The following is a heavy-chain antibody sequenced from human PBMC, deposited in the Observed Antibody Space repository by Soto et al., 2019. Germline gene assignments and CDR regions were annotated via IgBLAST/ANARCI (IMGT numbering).Heavy chain of an antibody. V-gene: IGHV6-1*01. J-gene: IGHJ4*02. CDR1: GDSVSSNSAA. Sequence: PSQTLSLTCAISGDSVSSNSAAWNWIRQSPSRGLEWQGRTYYRSKWYNDHAVSVKSRITINPDTSKNQFSLQLNSVTPEDTAVYYCAREHYNWNYLGYFDYWGQGTLVTVSS. CDR3: AREHYNWNYLGYFDY. CDR2: TYYRSKWYN. D-gene: IGHD1-7*01.